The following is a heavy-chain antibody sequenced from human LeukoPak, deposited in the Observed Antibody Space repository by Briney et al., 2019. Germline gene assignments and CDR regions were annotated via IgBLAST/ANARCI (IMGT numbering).Heavy chain of an antibody. D-gene: IGHD6-13*01. CDR2: IYYSGST. J-gene: IGHJ5*02. CDR3: AREMGGIAARRFDP. V-gene: IGHV4-59*01. CDR1: GGSISSYY. Sequence: TPSETLSLTCTVSGGSISSYYWSWIRQPPGKGLEWIGYIYYSGSTNYNSSLKSRVTISVDTSKNQFSLKLSSVTAADTAVYYCAREMGGIAARRFDPWGQGTLVTVSS.